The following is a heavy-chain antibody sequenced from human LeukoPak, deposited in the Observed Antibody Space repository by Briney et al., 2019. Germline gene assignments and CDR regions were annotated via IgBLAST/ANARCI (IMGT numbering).Heavy chain of an antibody. D-gene: IGHD1-20*01. V-gene: IGHV3-21*01. CDR2: ISSSSSYI. J-gene: IGHJ4*02. Sequence: GGSLRLSCAASGFPFSSYSMNWVRQAPGKGLEWVSSISSSSSYIYYADSVKGRFTISRDNAKNSLYLQMNSLRAEDTAVYYCARGGRNNWNDLDYWGQGTLVTVSS. CDR1: GFPFSSYS. CDR3: ARGGRNNWNDLDY.